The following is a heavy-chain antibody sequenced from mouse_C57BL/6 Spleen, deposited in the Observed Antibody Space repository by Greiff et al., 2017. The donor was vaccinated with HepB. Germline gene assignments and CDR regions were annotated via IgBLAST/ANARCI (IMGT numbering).Heavy chain of an antibody. J-gene: IGHJ2*01. CDR3: AKTAQDYFDY. CDR1: GYSFTGYY. V-gene: IGHV1-42*01. CDR2: INPSTGGT. D-gene: IGHD3-2*02. Sequence: EVQLQQSGPELVKPGASVKISCKASGYSFTGYYMNWVKQSPEKSLEWIGEINPSTGGTTYNQKFKAKATLTVDKSSSTAYMQLKSLTSEDSAVYYCAKTAQDYFDYWGQGTTLTVSS.